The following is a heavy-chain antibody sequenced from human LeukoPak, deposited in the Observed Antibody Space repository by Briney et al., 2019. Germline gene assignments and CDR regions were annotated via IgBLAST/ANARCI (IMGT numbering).Heavy chain of an antibody. Sequence: ASVKVSRKASGYTFTSYDINWVRQATGQGLEWMGWMNPNSGNTGYAQKFQGRVTMTRNTSISTAYMELSSLRAEDTAVYYCARDNVLLWFGESEVFDYWGQGTLVTVSS. V-gene: IGHV1-8*01. D-gene: IGHD3-10*01. CDR2: MNPNSGNT. J-gene: IGHJ4*02. CDR3: ARDNVLLWFGESEVFDY. CDR1: GYTFTSYD.